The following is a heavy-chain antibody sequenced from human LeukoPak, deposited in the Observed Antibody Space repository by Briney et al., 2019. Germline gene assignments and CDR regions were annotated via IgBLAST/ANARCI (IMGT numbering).Heavy chain of an antibody. CDR3: ARAQKLGTGLDH. CDR1: GFTFSGYY. Sequence: GGSLRLSCAASGFTFSGYYMSWLRQAPGKGLEWVSYISSIGTTIYYADSVKGRFTISRDNARNSLYLQMNSLRAEDTAVYYCARAQKLGTGLDHWGQGTLVTVSS. V-gene: IGHV3-11*04. J-gene: IGHJ4*02. D-gene: IGHD1-14*01. CDR2: ISSIGTTI.